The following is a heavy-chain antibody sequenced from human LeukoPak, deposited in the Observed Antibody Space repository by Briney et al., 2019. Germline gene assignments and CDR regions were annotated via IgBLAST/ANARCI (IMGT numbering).Heavy chain of an antibody. CDR1: GFNFGTYS. J-gene: IGHJ3*02. CDR3: AKVRSGGLDAFDI. V-gene: IGHV3-23*01. CDR2: ISGSGGST. D-gene: IGHD1-26*01. Sequence: GGSLRLSCAASGFNFGTYSMNWVRQAPGKGLEWVSAISGSGGSTYYADSVKGRFTISRDNSKNTLYLQMNSLRAEDTAVYYCAKVRSGGLDAFDIWGQGTMVTVSS.